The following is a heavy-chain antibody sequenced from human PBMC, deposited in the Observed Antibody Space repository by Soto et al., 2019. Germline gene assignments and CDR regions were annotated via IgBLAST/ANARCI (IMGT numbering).Heavy chain of an antibody. CDR1: GYTFTSYA. Sequence: QVQLVQSGAEEKKPGASVKVSCKASGYTFTSYAMHWVRQAPGQRLEWMGWINAGNGNTKYSQKFQGRVTITRDTSASTAYMELSSLRSEDTAVYYCARERGDSSGWYRAFDYWGQGTLVTVSS. V-gene: IGHV1-3*05. CDR3: ARERGDSSGWYRAFDY. D-gene: IGHD6-19*01. CDR2: INAGNGNT. J-gene: IGHJ4*02.